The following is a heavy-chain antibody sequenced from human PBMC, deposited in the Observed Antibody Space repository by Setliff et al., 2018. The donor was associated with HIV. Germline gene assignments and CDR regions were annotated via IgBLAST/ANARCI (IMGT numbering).Heavy chain of an antibody. V-gene: IGHV4-4*07. J-gene: IGHJ5*02. CDR1: GGSISGYF. D-gene: IGHD7-27*01. Sequence: SETLSLTCNVSGGSISGYFWTWIRQPAGKGLEWIGRIYTSGSTNYNPSLKSRLSMSIDTSKNRFSLRLTSVTAADTAVYYCARDLPELTGRSFDPWGQGIQVTVSS. CDR2: IYTSGST. CDR3: ARDLPELTGRSFDP.